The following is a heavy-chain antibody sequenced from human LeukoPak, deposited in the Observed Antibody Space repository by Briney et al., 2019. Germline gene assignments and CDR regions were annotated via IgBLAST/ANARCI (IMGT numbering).Heavy chain of an antibody. V-gene: IGHV4-39*01. CDR2: IYYSGRT. J-gene: IGHJ4*02. D-gene: IGHD1-26*01. Sequence: SETPSLTCTVSGGSISSSSYYWGWIRQPPGKGLEWIGSIYYSGRTYYNPSLKSRVTISVDTSKNQFSLKLTSVTAADTAVYHCARHPRGRMAPGGLHWGQGTLVTVSS. CDR3: ARHPRGRMAPGGLH. CDR1: GGSISSSSYY.